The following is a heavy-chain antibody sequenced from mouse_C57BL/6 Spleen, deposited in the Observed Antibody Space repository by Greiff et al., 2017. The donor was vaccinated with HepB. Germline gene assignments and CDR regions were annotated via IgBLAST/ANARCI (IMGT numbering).Heavy chain of an antibody. V-gene: IGHV1-42*01. J-gene: IGHJ4*01. Sequence: VQLKESGPELVKPGASVKISCKASGYSFTGYYMNWVKQSPEKSLEWIGEINPSSGGTTYNQKFKAKATLTVDKSSSTAYMQLKSLTSEDSAVYYCAREDYGYLYAMDYWGQGTSVTVSS. CDR3: AREDYGYLYAMDY. CDR1: GYSFTGYY. CDR2: INPSSGGT. D-gene: IGHD2-2*01.